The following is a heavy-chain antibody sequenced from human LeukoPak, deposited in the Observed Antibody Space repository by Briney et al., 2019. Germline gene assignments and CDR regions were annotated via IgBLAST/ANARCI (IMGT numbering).Heavy chain of an antibody. J-gene: IGHJ3*02. CDR2: INPNSGGT. CDR1: GYTFTGYY. CDR3: ARDLRYNWNDGTFDI. D-gene: IGHD1-1*01. Sequence: GASVKVSCKASGYTFTGYYMHWVRQAPGQGLEWMGWINPNSGGTNYAQKFQGRVTMTRDTSISTAYMELSRLRSDDTAVYYCARDLRYNWNDGTFDIWGQGTMVTVSS. V-gene: IGHV1-2*02.